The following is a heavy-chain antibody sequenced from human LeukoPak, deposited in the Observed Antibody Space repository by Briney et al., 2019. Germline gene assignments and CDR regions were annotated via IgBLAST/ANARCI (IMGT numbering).Heavy chain of an antibody. Sequence: GASVKVSCKASGYTFTGYYMHWVRQAPGQGLEWMGIINPSGGSTSYAQKFQGRVTMTRDMSTSTVYMELSSLRSEDTAVYYCARAGSRRLELRNFDWSKHHIDNWGQGTLVTVSS. J-gene: IGHJ4*02. CDR3: ARAGSRRLELRNFDWSKHHIDN. CDR1: GYTFTGYY. D-gene: IGHD3-9*01. V-gene: IGHV1-46*01. CDR2: INPSGGST.